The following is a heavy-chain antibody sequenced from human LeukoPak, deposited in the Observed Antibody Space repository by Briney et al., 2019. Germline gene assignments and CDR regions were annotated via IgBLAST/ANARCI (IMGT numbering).Heavy chain of an antibody. D-gene: IGHD2-2*01. CDR3: ARQGYCTGSSCYGVAHGHLDY. V-gene: IGHV5-51*01. Sequence: GESLKISCKGSGYSFSNYWIVWVRQMPGKGLEWMGVIYPGDSDTRYSPSFQGQVTISVDKSISTAYLQWSSLKASDTAMYYCARQGYCTGSSCYGVAHGHLDYWGQGTLVTVSS. CDR2: IYPGDSDT. CDR1: GYSFSNYW. J-gene: IGHJ4*02.